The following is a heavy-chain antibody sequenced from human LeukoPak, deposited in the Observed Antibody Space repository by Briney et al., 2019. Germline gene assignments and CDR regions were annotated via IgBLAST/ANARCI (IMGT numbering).Heavy chain of an antibody. D-gene: IGHD3-16*02. V-gene: IGHV1-3*01. CDR1: GYTFTSYA. Sequence: ASVKVSCKASGYTFTSYAMHWVRQAPGQRLEWMRWINAGNGNTKYSQKFQGRVTITRDTSASTAYMELSSLRSEDTAVYYCASAVTFGGVIVSNWFDPWGQGTLVTVSS. CDR3: ASAVTFGGVIVSNWFDP. J-gene: IGHJ5*02. CDR2: INAGNGNT.